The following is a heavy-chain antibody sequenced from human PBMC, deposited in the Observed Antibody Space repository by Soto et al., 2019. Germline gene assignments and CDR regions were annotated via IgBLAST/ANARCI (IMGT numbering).Heavy chain of an antibody. V-gene: IGHV1-18*04. CDR1: GYTFTSYG. J-gene: IGHJ4*02. Sequence: QVQLVQSGAEVKKPGASVKVSCQASGYTFTSYGISWVRQAPGQGLEWMGWISAYSGNTNYAQKLQGRVTMTTDTSTSTDYMELRRLRSDDTAVYYCALARYSATYYNYWGQGTLVTVST. CDR3: ALARYSATYYNY. CDR2: ISAYSGNT. D-gene: IGHD1-26*01.